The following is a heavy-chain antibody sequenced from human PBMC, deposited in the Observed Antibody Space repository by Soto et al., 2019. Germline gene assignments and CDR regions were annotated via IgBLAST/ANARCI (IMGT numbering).Heavy chain of an antibody. CDR2: ISYDGSNK. J-gene: IGHJ4*02. Sequence: QVQLVESGGGVVQPGRSLRLSCAASGFTFISYGMHWVRQAPGKGLEWVAVISYDGSNKYYADSVKGRFTISRDNSKNTLYLQMNSLRAEDTAVYYCAKIDYWGQGTLVTVSS. CDR1: GFTFISYG. CDR3: AKIDY. V-gene: IGHV3-30*18.